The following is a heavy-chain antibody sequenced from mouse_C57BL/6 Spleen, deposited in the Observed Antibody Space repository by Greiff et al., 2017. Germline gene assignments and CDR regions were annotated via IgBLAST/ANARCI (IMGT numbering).Heavy chain of an antibody. CDR3: ARVGPYYGSSFDY. CDR2: ISYDGSN. Sequence: EVQLQQSGPGLVKPSQSLSLTCSVTGYSITSGYYWNWIRQFPGNKLEWMGYISYDGSNNYNPSLKNRISITRDTSKNQFFLKLNSVTTEDTATYYCARVGPYYGSSFDYWGQGTTLTVSS. V-gene: IGHV3-6*01. D-gene: IGHD1-1*01. CDR1: GYSITSGYY. J-gene: IGHJ2*01.